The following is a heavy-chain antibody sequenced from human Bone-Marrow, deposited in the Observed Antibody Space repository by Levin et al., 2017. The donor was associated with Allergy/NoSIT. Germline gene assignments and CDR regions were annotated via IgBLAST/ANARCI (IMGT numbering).Heavy chain of an antibody. CDR1: GYTFTGYY. D-gene: IGHD5-12*01. CDR2: INPNSGGT. Sequence: ASVKVSCKASGYTFTGYYMHWVRQAPGQGLEWMGRINPNSGGTNYAQKFQGRVTMTRDTSISTAYMELSRLRSDDTAVYYCARYSGYESPFDYWGQGTLVTVSS. V-gene: IGHV1-2*06. J-gene: IGHJ4*02. CDR3: ARYSGYESPFDY.